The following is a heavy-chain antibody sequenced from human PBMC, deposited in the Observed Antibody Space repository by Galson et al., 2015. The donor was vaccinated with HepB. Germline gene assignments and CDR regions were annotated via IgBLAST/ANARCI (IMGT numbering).Heavy chain of an antibody. J-gene: IGHJ6*02. Sequence: SVKVSCKASGYTFTSYYMHWVRQAPGQGLEWMGIINPSGGSTSYAQKFQGRVTMTRDTSTSTVYMELSSLRSEDTAVYYCARDKVQKDVVVSATISSYYYGMDVWGQGTTVTVSS. V-gene: IGHV1-46*03. CDR3: ARDKVQKDVVVSATISSYYYGMDV. CDR2: INPSGGST. CDR1: GYTFTSYY. D-gene: IGHD2-2*01.